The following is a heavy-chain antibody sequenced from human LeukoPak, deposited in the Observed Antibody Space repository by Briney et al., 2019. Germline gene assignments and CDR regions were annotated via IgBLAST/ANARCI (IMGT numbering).Heavy chain of an antibody. CDR3: ARGGDYGGDY. D-gene: IGHD4-17*01. CDR1: VGSFSGYY. Sequence: SETPSLTCAVYVGSFSGYYWSWIPQPPGKGLEWIGEINHSGSTNYNPSLKSRVTISVDTSKNQFSLKLSSVTAADTAVYYCARGGDYGGDYWGQGTLVTVSS. J-gene: IGHJ4*02. V-gene: IGHV4-34*01. CDR2: INHSGST.